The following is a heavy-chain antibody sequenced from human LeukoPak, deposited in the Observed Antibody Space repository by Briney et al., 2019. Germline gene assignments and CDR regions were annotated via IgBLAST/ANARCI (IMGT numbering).Heavy chain of an antibody. CDR3: ARTTVVKAFDY. J-gene: IGHJ4*02. V-gene: IGHV3-53*01. Sequence: GGSLRLSCAASGFTVCSNYMSWVRQAPGKGLEWVSVIYSGGSTYYAASVKGRFTISRDNSKNTLYLQMNSLRAEDTAVYYCARTTVVKAFDYWGQGTLVTVSS. D-gene: IGHD4-23*01. CDR2: IYSGGST. CDR1: GFTVCSNY.